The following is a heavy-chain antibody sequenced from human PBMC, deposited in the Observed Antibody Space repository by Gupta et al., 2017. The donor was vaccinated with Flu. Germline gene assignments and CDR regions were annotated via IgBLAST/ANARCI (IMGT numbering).Heavy chain of an antibody. J-gene: IGHJ4*02. Sequence: KGLEYVSAISTNGGSTFYANSVKGRFTISRDNSKNTLYLQMGSLRAEDMAVYYCARGYCSSTSCYPNDTFDYWGQGTLVTVSS. V-gene: IGHV3-64*01. CDR3: ARGYCSSTSCYPNDTFDY. CDR2: ISTNGGST. D-gene: IGHD2-2*01.